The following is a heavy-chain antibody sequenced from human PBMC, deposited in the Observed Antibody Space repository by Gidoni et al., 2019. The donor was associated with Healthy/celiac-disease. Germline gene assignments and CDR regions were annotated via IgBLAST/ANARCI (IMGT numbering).Heavy chain of an antibody. CDR3: ARGRGAQEDYFDY. V-gene: IGHV3-33*01. J-gene: IGHJ4*02. CDR1: GFTFRSYG. Sequence: QVQLVESGGGVVQPGRSLRLSCAASGFTFRSYGMHWVRQAPGKGLEWVAVIWYDGSNKYYADSVKGRFTISRDNSKNTLYLQMNSLRAEDTAVYYCARGRGAQEDYFDYWGQGTLVTVSS. D-gene: IGHD1-26*01. CDR2: IWYDGSNK.